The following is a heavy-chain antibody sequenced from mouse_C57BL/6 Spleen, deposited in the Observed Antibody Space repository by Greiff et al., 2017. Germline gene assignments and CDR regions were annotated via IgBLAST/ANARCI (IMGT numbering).Heavy chain of an antibody. CDR3: ARWDYGSSYYAMDY. Sequence: LVESGPELVKPGASVKISCKASGYSFTDYNMNWVKQSNGKSLEWIGVINPNYGTTSYNQKFKGKATLTVDQSSSTAYMQLNSLTSEDSAVYYCARWDYGSSYYAMDYWGQGTSVTVSS. J-gene: IGHJ4*01. V-gene: IGHV1-39*01. D-gene: IGHD1-1*01. CDR2: INPNYGTT. CDR1: GYSFTDYN.